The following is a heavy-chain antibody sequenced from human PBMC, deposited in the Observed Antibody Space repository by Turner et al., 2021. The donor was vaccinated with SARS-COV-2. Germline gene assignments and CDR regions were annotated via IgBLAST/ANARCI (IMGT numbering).Heavy chain of an antibody. D-gene: IGHD6-19*01. CDR1: GFTFSSYA. V-gene: IGHV3-64D*06. J-gene: IGHJ4*02. Sequence: EVQLMESGGGLVQPGESLRLSCSASGFTFSSYAMHWVRQAPGKGLEYVSAISSNGGSTYYADSVKGRFSISRDNSKNTVYLQMSSLRVDDTAIYYCFGSGWYLGDYWGQGALVTVSS. CDR3: FGSGWYLGDY. CDR2: ISSNGGST.